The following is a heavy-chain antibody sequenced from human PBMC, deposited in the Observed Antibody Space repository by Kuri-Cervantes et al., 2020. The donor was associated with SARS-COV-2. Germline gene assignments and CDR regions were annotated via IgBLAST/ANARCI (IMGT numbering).Heavy chain of an antibody. CDR3: AGGYSSGWPDH. J-gene: IGHJ5*02. Sequence: GESLKISCAASGFTFSSDWMTWVRKAPGKGLEWVASMKRDGSEKYCVDSVRGRFTISRDNAKNSLDLQMNSLRPDDTAVYYCAGGYSSGWPDHWGQGTLVTVSS. CDR1: GFTFSSDW. CDR2: MKRDGSEK. D-gene: IGHD6-19*01. V-gene: IGHV3-7*01.